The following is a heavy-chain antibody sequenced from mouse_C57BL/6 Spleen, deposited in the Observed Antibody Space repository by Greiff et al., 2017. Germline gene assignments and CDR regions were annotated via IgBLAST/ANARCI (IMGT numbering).Heavy chain of an antibody. J-gene: IGHJ2*01. Sequence: QVQLKQPGAELVRPGSSVKLSCKASGYTFTSYWMHWVKQRPIQGLEWIGNIDPSDSETHYNQKFKDKATLTVDKSSSTAYMQLSSLTSEDSAVYCCAREDYYGSMYFGYRGQSNTLTISS. D-gene: IGHD1-1*01. CDR2: IDPSDSET. CDR3: AREDYYGSMYFGY. CDR1: GYTFTSYW. V-gene: IGHV1-52*01.